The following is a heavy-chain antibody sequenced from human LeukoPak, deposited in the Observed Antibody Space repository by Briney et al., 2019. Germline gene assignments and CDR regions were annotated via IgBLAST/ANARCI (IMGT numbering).Heavy chain of an antibody. D-gene: IGHD2-8*01. CDR3: ARGDVVLMVYAAPEYYFDY. Sequence: ASVNVSCKASGFTFTGYYMHWVRQAPGQGLEWMGWINPNSGGTNYAQKLQGRVTMTRDTSITTAYMELSRLRSDDTAVYYCARGDVVLMVYAAPEYYFDYWGQGTLVTVSS. CDR2: INPNSGGT. V-gene: IGHV1-2*02. J-gene: IGHJ4*02. CDR1: GFTFTGYY.